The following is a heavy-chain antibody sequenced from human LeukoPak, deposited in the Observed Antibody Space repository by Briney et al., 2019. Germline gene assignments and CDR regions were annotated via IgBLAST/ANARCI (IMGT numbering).Heavy chain of an antibody. V-gene: IGHV3-23*01. CDR1: GFTFSGYA. CDR2: VTGSAAST. Sequence: GGSLRLSCAASGFTFSGYAMSWFRQAPGKGLEGVSTVTGSAASTYYAESVKGRFTISRDNAENSLFLQMNSLRVEDTAVYYCAREWQGGIAAAGTRIEGDYWGQGTLVAVSS. CDR3: AREWQGGIAAAGTRIEGDY. J-gene: IGHJ4*02. D-gene: IGHD6-13*01.